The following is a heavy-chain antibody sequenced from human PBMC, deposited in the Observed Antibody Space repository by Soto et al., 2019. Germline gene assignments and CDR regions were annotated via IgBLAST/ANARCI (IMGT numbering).Heavy chain of an antibody. Sequence: QVQLVQSGAEVKKPGASVKVSCKASGYTFTSYGISWVRQAPGQGLEWMGWISAYNGNTNYAQKLQGRVTMTTDTSTNTAYMELRSLKSDDTAVYYCARHGAGSYDFWSGYNWFDPWGQGTLVTVSS. CDR3: ARHGAGSYDFWSGYNWFDP. CDR2: ISAYNGNT. CDR1: GYTFTSYG. V-gene: IGHV1-18*01. D-gene: IGHD3-3*01. J-gene: IGHJ5*02.